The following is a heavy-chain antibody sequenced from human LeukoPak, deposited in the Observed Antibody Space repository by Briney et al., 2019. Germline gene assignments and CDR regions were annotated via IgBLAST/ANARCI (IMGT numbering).Heavy chain of an antibody. D-gene: IGHD3-22*01. CDR3: ARDYLNYYDSSGYYSLYYFDY. CDR1: GGSFSGYY. CDR2: ISHSGST. Sequence: SETLSLTCAVYGGSFSGYYWSWIRQPPGKGLEWIGEISHSGSTNYNPSLKSRVTISVDTSKNQFSLKLSSVTAEDTAVYYCARDYLNYYDSSGYYSLYYFDYWGQGTLVTVSS. J-gene: IGHJ4*02. V-gene: IGHV4-34*01.